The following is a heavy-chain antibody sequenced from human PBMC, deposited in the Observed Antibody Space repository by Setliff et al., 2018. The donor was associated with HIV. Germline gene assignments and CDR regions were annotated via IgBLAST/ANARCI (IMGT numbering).Heavy chain of an antibody. CDR3: AREVRVVLPAAASGNYYYYYMDV. J-gene: IGHJ6*03. D-gene: IGHD2-2*01. CDR2: IYSSGST. Sequence: KSSETLSLTCTVSGGSISSYYGSWIRQSAGKGLEWIGRIYSSGSTNYNPSLKSRVTMSVDTSKNQFSLRLSSVTAADTAVYYCAREVRVVLPAAASGNYYYYYMDVWGKGTTVTVSS. CDR1: GGSISSYY. V-gene: IGHV4-4*07.